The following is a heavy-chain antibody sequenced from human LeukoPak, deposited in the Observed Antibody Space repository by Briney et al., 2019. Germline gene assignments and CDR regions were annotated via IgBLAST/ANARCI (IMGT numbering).Heavy chain of an antibody. D-gene: IGHD3-16*01. CDR1: GFTFSSYA. V-gene: IGHV3-30*04. J-gene: IGHJ4*02. CDR3: ASLGGVSDY. Sequence: GGSLRLSCAASGFTFSSYAMHWVRQAPGKGLEWVAVISYDGSNKYYADSVKGRFTISRDNSKNTLYLQMNSLRAEDTAVYYCASLGGVSDYWGQGTLVTVSS. CDR2: ISYDGSNK.